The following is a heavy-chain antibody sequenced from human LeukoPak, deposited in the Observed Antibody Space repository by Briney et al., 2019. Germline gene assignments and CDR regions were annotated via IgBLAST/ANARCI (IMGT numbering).Heavy chain of an antibody. CDR2: IYYSGST. Sequence: KPSETLSLTCTVSGGSISSSSYYWGWIRQPPGKGLEWIGSIYYSGSTYYNPSLKSRVTISVDTSKNHFSLKLSSVTAADTAVYYCATPNADFGSSSSYFDYWGQGILVTVSS. CDR3: ATPNADFGSSSSYFDY. CDR1: GGSISSSSYY. J-gene: IGHJ4*02. V-gene: IGHV4-39*02. D-gene: IGHD6-6*01.